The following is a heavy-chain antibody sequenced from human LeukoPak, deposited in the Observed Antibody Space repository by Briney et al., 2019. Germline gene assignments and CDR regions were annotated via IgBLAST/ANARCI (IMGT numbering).Heavy chain of an antibody. J-gene: IGHJ4*02. Sequence: PGGSLRLSCAASGFIFSSYEMNWVRQAPGKGLEWVSYISSSGSTIFYADSVKGRFTFSRDNAKNSLYLQMNSLRAEDTAIYYCARGRYYYGSGSLDYWGQGTLVTVSS. D-gene: IGHD3-10*01. V-gene: IGHV3-48*03. CDR2: ISSSGSTI. CDR1: GFIFSSYE. CDR3: ARGRYYYGSGSLDY.